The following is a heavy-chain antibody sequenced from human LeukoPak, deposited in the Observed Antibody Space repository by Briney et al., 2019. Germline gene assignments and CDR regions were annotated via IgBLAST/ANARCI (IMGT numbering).Heavy chain of an antibody. V-gene: IGHV1-69*13. CDR3: ARVHYYGSGIERTNYGMDV. D-gene: IGHD3-10*01. Sequence: SVTVSFTSSGGTFIIYSISWVRQAPGQGREWMGGIIPIFGRANYAQKFQGRVTITADESATPAYLELSSLRSEDTAVYYCARVHYYGSGIERTNYGMDVWGQGTTVTVSS. CDR1: GGTFIIYS. J-gene: IGHJ6*02. CDR2: IIPIFGRA.